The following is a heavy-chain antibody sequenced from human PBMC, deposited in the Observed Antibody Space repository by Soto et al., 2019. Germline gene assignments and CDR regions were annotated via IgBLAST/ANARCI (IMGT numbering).Heavy chain of an antibody. Sequence: QVQLVESGGGVVQPGTSLRLSCAASGFTFSTYAMHWVRQAPGKGLEWVAVISHDETKKYYQDSVRGRFTISRDISKNTLYLQMNSLRAEDTAVYYCAKVGGLDFDWLLVWGQGTLVTVSS. V-gene: IGHV3-30*18. CDR2: ISHDETKK. D-gene: IGHD3-9*01. CDR1: GFTFSTYA. CDR3: AKVGGLDFDWLLV. J-gene: IGHJ4*02.